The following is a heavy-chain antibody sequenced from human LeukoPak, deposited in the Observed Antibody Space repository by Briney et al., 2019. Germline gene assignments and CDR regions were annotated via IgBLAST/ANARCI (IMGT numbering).Heavy chain of an antibody. CDR2: INPNSGGT. D-gene: IGHD2-2*01. Sequence: ASVEVSCKASGYTFTGYYMHWVRQAPGQGLEWMGWINPNSGGTNYAQKFQGRVTMTRDTSISTAYMELSRLRSDETAVYYCAREGGYCSSTSCPPAYSAWGQGTLVTVSS. J-gene: IGHJ4*02. V-gene: IGHV1-2*02. CDR1: GYTFTGYY. CDR3: AREGGYCSSTSCPPAYSA.